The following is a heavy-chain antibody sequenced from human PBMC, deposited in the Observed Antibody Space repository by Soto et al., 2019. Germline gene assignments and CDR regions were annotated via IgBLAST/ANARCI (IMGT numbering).Heavy chain of an antibody. Sequence: PSETLSLTCAVYGGSFSGYYWSWIRQPPGKGLEWIGEINHSGSTNYNPSLKSRVTISVDTSKNQFSLKLSSVTAADTAVYYCARKRAYSSGWYSGDYYYYGMDVWGQGTTVTVSS. CDR1: GGSFSGYY. V-gene: IGHV4-34*01. D-gene: IGHD6-19*01. CDR3: ARKRAYSSGWYSGDYYYYGMDV. CDR2: INHSGST. J-gene: IGHJ6*02.